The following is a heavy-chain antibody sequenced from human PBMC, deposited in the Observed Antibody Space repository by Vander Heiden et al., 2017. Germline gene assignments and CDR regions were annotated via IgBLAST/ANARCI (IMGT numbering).Heavy chain of an antibody. Sequence: QVQLVQSGAEVKKPGSSVKVSCKASGGTFSSYAISWVRQAPGQGLEWMGGIIPIFGTANYAQKFQCRVTITADESTSTAYMELSSMRSEETAVYYCARDRRSGNWKGRGLKYWGQGTLVTVSS. CDR2: IIPIFGTA. J-gene: IGHJ4*02. D-gene: IGHD1-20*01. CDR3: ARDRRSGNWKGRGLKY. CDR1: GGTFSSYA. V-gene: IGHV1-69*01.